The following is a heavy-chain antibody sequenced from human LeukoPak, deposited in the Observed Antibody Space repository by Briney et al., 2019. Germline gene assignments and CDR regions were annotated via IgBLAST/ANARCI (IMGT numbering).Heavy chain of an antibody. J-gene: IGHJ4*02. CDR2: IYYSGST. D-gene: IGHD2-2*01. CDR3: GRYQLPDY. Sequence: SEILSLTCTVSGGSLTSYYWSWIRQPPGKGLEWIGYIYYSGSTKYNPSLKSRVPISLDTSKNQFSLRLSSVTAADTAVYYCGRYQLPDYWGQGTLVAVSS. V-gene: IGHV4-59*01. CDR1: GGSLTSYY.